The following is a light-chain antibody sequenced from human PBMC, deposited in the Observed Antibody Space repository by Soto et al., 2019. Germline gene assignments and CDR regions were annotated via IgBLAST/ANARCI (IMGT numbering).Light chain of an antibody. CDR3: CSYGDNNCFV. CDR2: EVS. CDR1: NSDVGGYKY. J-gene: IGLJ1*01. V-gene: IGLV2-8*01. Sequence: QSALTQPPSASGSPGQSVTISCTGTNSDVGGYKYVSWYQAHPGKVPKLIIYEVSKRPSGVPDRFSGSKSGNTASLTVTGLQAEDEADYYCCSYGDNNCFVFGTGTKLTVL.